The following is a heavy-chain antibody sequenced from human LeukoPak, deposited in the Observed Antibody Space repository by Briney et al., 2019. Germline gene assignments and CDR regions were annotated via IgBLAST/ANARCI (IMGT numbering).Heavy chain of an antibody. CDR1: GDSISNYY. J-gene: IGHJ6*03. V-gene: IGHV4-59*01. CDR2: IYYSGST. D-gene: IGHD3-16*01. CDR3: ARETSQKGAHYMDV. Sequence: SETLSLTCTVSGDSISNYYWSWIRQPPGKGLEWIGYIYYSGSTNYNPSLKSRVTISVDTSKNQFSLKLTSVTAADTAVYYCARETSQKGAHYMDVWGKGTTVTISS.